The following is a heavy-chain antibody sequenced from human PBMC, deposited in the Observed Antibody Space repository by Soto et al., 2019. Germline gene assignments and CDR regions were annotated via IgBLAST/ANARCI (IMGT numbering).Heavy chain of an antibody. J-gene: IGHJ5*02. CDR2: IIPILGIA. Sequence: ASVKVSCKASGGTFSSYTISWVRQAPGQGLEWMGRIIPILGIANYAQKFQGRVTITADKSTSTAYMELSSLRSEDTAVYYCARDPDDILNGYQSPWGQGTLVTVSS. V-gene: IGHV1-69*04. CDR3: ARDPDDILNGYQSP. D-gene: IGHD3-9*01. CDR1: GGTFSSYT.